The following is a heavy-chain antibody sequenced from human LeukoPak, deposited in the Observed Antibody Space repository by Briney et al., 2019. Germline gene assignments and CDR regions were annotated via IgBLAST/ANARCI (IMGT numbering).Heavy chain of an antibody. Sequence: GASVKVSCKASGDTFTGYYIHWVRQAPGQGLEWMGWINSNSGGTRSVQKFQGRVTLTRDTSISTAYMELSTLTSDDTAVYYCARENCSGGRCYLALEIWGQGTMVTVSS. J-gene: IGHJ3*02. CDR2: INSNSGGT. CDR3: ARENCSGGRCYLALEI. CDR1: GDTFTGYY. V-gene: IGHV1-2*02. D-gene: IGHD2-15*01.